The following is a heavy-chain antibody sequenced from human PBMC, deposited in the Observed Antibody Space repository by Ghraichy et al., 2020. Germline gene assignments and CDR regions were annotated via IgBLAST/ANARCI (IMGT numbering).Heavy chain of an antibody. CDR3: TRDASVPGYSYGRPLYGMDV. Sequence: GGSLRLSCAASGFTFSSYTMNWVRQAPGKGLEWVSSIGGSGRYRYYADSLKGRFAISRDNAKNSLYLQMNSLSAEDAAVYYCTRDASVPGYSYGRPLYGMDVWGQGPTVTVSS. V-gene: IGHV3-21*01. J-gene: IGHJ6*02. CDR2: IGGSGRYR. D-gene: IGHD5-18*01. CDR1: GFTFSSYT.